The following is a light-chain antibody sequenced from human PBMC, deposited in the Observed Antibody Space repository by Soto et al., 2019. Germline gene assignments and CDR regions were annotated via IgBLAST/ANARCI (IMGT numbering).Light chain of an antibody. CDR3: QQYNKWPPIT. V-gene: IGKV3-15*01. Sequence: EIVMTQSPATLSVSPEERATLSCRASQSVSSNLAWYQQKPGQAPRLHIYGASTRATGIPARFSGSGSGTEFTLTISSLQSEDFAVYYCQQYNKWPPITFGQGTRLEIK. J-gene: IGKJ5*01. CDR2: GAS. CDR1: QSVSSN.